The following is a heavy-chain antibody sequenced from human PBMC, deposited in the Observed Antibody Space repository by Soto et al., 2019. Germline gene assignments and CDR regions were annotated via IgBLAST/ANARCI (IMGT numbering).Heavy chain of an antibody. D-gene: IGHD1-26*01. CDR1: GFTFSNYG. V-gene: IGHV3-30*18. CDR3: AKARVRIVGANSFDY. CDR2: ISDDGDKR. Sequence: GGSLRLSCVGSGFTFSNYGMHWVRQPPGKGLEWVALISDDGDKRYYADSVRGRLIISRDNSRDTLYLQMNSLGPDDTAVYFCAKARVRIVGANSFDYWGQGTPVTVSS. J-gene: IGHJ4*02.